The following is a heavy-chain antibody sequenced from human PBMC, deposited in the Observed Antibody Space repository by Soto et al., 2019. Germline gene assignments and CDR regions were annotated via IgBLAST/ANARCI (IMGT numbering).Heavy chain of an antibody. D-gene: IGHD6-19*01. CDR3: ARHKPNSSGWYYYGMDV. CDR1: GASISSSGYY. J-gene: IGHJ6*02. Sequence: LSLTCAVSGASISSSGYYWGWIRQPPGKGLEWIGSIYYSGSTYYNPSLKSRVTISVDTSKNQFSLKLSSVTAADTAVYYCARHKPNSSGWYYYGMDVWGQGTTVTVSS. CDR2: IYYSGST. V-gene: IGHV4-39*01.